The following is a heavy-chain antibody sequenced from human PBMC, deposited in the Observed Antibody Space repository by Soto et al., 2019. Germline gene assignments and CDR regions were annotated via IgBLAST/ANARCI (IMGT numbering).Heavy chain of an antibody. CDR1: GFTFSSYG. CDR3: AKDQARFTTNYYGMDV. CDR2: ISYDGSNK. V-gene: IGHV3-30*18. D-gene: IGHD1-1*01. Sequence: GGSLRLSCAASGFTFSSYGMHWVRQAPGKGLEWVAVISYDGSNKYYADSVKGRFTISRDNSKNTLYLQMNSLRAEDTAVYYSAKDQARFTTNYYGMDVWGQGTTVTVSS. J-gene: IGHJ6*02.